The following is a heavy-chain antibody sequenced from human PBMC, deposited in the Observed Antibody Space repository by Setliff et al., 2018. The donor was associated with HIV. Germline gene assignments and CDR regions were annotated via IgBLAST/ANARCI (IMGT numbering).Heavy chain of an antibody. CDR2: IYPGDSDT. Sequence: GESLKISCKGSEYTFTSYWIGWVRQMPGKGLEWMGFIYPGDSDTRYSPSFQGQVTISVDKSISTAYVQWSSLKASDTAMYYCARGPHYYDSSGYFNYWGQGTLVTVSS. CDR3: ARGPHYYDSSGYFNY. D-gene: IGHD3-22*01. V-gene: IGHV5-51*01. J-gene: IGHJ4*02. CDR1: EYTFTSYW.